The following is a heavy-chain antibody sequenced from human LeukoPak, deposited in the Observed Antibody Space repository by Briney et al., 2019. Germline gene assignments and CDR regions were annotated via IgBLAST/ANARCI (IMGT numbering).Heavy chain of an antibody. Sequence: GGSLRLSCAASGFTFSSYSMNWVRQAPGKGLEWVSSISSSSSYIYYADSVKGRFTISRDNAKNSLYLQMNSLRAEDTAVYYCARDRYRGYGYSSSPGPFDYWGQGTLVTVSS. V-gene: IGHV3-21*01. CDR3: ARDRYRGYGYSSSPGPFDY. J-gene: IGHJ4*02. CDR1: GFTFSSYS. CDR2: ISSSSSYI. D-gene: IGHD6-6*01.